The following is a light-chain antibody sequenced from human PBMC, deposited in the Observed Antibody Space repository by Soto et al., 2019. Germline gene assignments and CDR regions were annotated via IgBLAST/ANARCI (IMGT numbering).Light chain of an antibody. J-gene: IGKJ2*01. CDR2: GAS. CDR3: HQYGYVPYT. V-gene: IGKV3-20*01. Sequence: EIVLTQSPGTLSLSPGERITLSCRASQSVSNNYLAWYQHKPGQAPKVLIYGASSRATGIPDRFSGSGSGTDFSLISSRLEPEDFAEYYCHQYGYVPYTFGQGTKVEIK. CDR1: QSVSNNY.